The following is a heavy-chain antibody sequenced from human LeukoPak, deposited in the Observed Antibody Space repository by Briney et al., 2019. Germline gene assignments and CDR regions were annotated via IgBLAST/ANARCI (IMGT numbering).Heavy chain of an antibody. D-gene: IGHD5-24*01. Sequence: GGSLRLSCETAGFTFSSYVMHWVRRTPGQGLVWVSRISHDGIISYSDSVKGRFTISRDNAKNTLILQMNSLRVEDTAVYYCARDWVYKIDYWGRGTLVTVSS. V-gene: IGHV3-74*01. CDR1: GFTFSSYV. CDR3: ARDWVYKIDY. CDR2: ISHDGII. J-gene: IGHJ4*02.